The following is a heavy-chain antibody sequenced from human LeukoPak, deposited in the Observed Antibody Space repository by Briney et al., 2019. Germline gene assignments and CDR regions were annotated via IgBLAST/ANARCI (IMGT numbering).Heavy chain of an antibody. Sequence: ASVKVSCKASGYTFTSYGISWVRQAPGQGLEGMGWISAYNGNTNYAQKLQGRVTMTTDTSTSTAYMELRSLRSDDTAVYYCARGALYQYYLDYWGWGQGTLVTVSS. CDR1: GYTFTSYG. CDR2: ISAYNGNT. J-gene: IGHJ4*02. D-gene: IGHD4-17*01. V-gene: IGHV1-18*01. CDR3: ARGALYQYYLDYWG.